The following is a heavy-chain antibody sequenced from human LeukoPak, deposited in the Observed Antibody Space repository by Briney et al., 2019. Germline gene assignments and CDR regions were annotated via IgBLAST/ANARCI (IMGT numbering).Heavy chain of an antibody. CDR3: ARVDRMAEIDF. D-gene: IGHD1-14*01. V-gene: IGHV1-18*01. J-gene: IGHJ4*02. Sequence: ASVTVSCKASGYAFNPYGLSWVRRAPGQGLAWMGGISTYTGKAKYPPMSQDRVTMTTDTSTSTGYMQLRGLTSDDTAVYYCARVDRMAEIDFWGQGTLVIVSA. CDR2: ISTYTGKA. CDR1: GYAFNPYG.